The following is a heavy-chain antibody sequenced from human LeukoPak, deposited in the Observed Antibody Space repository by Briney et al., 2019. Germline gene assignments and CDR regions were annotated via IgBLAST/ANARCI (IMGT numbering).Heavy chain of an antibody. D-gene: IGHD1/OR15-1a*01. CDR1: GFSFSNYA. V-gene: IGHV3-23*01. CDR3: AKDFEFKWQQPSDH. J-gene: IGHJ4*02. CDR2: ISGTGGNT. Sequence: GGSLRLSCAVSGFSFSNYAMSWVRQFPGKGLEWVSGISGTGGNTYYADSVKGRFTISRDNSKNMLYLQMNTLTAEDTAIYFCAKDFEFKWQQPSDHWGQGTPVTVSS.